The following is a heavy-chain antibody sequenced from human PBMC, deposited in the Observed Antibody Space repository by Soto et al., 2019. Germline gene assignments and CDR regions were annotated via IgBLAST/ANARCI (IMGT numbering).Heavy chain of an antibody. CDR1: GYTFTGYY. Sequence: GASVKVSCKASGYTFTGYYMHWVRQAPGQGLEWMGWLNPNSGGTNYAQKFQGRVTMTRDTSISTAYMELSRLRSDDTAVYYCARDLSSASYYFDYWGQGTLVTVSS. CDR3: ARDLSSASYYFDY. J-gene: IGHJ4*02. V-gene: IGHV1-2*02. CDR2: LNPNSGGT.